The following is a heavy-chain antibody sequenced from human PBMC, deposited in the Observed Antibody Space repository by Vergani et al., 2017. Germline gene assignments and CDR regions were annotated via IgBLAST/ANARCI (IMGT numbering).Heavy chain of an antibody. J-gene: IGHJ4*02. V-gene: IGHV3-23*01. D-gene: IGHD6-13*01. CDR1: GFTFSNFA. Sequence: EVQLLESGGGLVQPGGSLRLSCAASGFTFSNFAMNWVRQAPGKGLEWVSIISGNGGSTNYADSVKGRFTISRDNSKNTLYLQMNSLTAEATAVYYCAKGSNLAAAGHICDYWGQGTLVTVSS. CDR3: AKGSNLAAAGHICDY. CDR2: ISGNGGST.